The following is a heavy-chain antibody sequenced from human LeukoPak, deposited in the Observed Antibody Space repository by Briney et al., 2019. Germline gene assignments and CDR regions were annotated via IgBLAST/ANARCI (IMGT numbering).Heavy chain of an antibody. CDR2: ISAYNGNT. Sequence: ASVKVSCKASGYTFTSYGISWVRLAPGQGLEWMGWISAYNGNTNYAQKLQGRVTMTTDTSTSTAYMELRSLRSDDTAVYYCASGALVPAAMVGYYFDYWGQGTLVTVSS. D-gene: IGHD2-2*01. CDR1: GYTFTSYG. V-gene: IGHV1-18*01. CDR3: ASGALVPAAMVGYYFDY. J-gene: IGHJ4*02.